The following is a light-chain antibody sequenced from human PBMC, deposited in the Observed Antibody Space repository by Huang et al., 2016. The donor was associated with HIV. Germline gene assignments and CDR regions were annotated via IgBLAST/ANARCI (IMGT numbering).Light chain of an antibody. V-gene: IGKV1-27*01. CDR2: AAS. CDR3: QKYNSAPYT. CDR1: HGAGHS. Sequence: DIQMTQSPSSLSTSVGDRVTITCRAGHGAGHSLAWYQQKPGKVPKLLIYAASTLRSGVPSRFSGSGSGTEFTLTISGLQPEDVATYYCQKYNSAPYTFGQGTRLDIK. J-gene: IGKJ2*01.